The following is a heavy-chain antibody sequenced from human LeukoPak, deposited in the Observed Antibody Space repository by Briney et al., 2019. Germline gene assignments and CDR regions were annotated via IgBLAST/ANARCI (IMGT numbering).Heavy chain of an antibody. D-gene: IGHD3-22*01. CDR2: ISGSSTDI. CDR1: GFTFSNYA. CDR3: TKRVYYDSSGYDY. J-gene: IGHJ4*02. Sequence: PGGSLRLSCAASGFTFSNYAMNWVRQAPGEGLAWVSSISGSSTDIYYADSVKGRFTISRDNAKNSLYLQINSLRAEDTAIYYCTKRVYYDSSGYDYWGQGTLVTVSS. V-gene: IGHV3-21*01.